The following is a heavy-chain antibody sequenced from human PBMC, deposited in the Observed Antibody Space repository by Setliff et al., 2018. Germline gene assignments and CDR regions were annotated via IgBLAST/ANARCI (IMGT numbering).Heavy chain of an antibody. V-gene: IGHV5-51*01. J-gene: IGHJ3*01. CDR1: GYSFSTKW. CDR2: IYPGDSDV. Sequence: ESLKISCQVSGYSFSTKWIVWVRQMPGKGLEWMAMIYPGDSDVRKSPSFPGQVTLSADKSTNTAYLQWSSLKASDTAIYYCGRLGLAVAGSYDALDVWGQGTVVTVSS. CDR3: GRLGLAVAGSYDALDV. D-gene: IGHD6-19*01.